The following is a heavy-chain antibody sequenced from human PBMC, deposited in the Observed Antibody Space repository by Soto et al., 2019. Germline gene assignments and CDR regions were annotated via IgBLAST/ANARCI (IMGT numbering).Heavy chain of an antibody. Sequence: LSLTYAVYGGSFGGYYWCWIRQPPGKGREWLEEINPSLSTNYNPSLKSRMTISVDSSKNQFSLMLSSVTAADTAVYYCARGFMLGRSSSHWGQGTLVTVSS. CDR3: ARGFMLGRSSSH. J-gene: IGHJ4*02. CDR2: INPSLST. CDR1: GGSFGGYY. D-gene: IGHD3-16*01. V-gene: IGHV4-34*01.